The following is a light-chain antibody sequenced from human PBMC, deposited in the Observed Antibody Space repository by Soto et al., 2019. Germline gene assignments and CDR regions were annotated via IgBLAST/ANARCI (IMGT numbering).Light chain of an antibody. J-gene: IGLJ3*02. CDR1: SSDVGGYNY. V-gene: IGLV2-14*03. CDR2: DVS. CDR3: SSYTSSNSLVV. Sequence: QSVLTQPASVSGSPGQSITISCTGTSSDVGGYNYVSWYQQHPGKAPKLMIYDVSIRPSGVSNRFSGSKSGNTASLTISGLQAEDEADYYCSSYTSSNSLVVFGGGTKLTVL.